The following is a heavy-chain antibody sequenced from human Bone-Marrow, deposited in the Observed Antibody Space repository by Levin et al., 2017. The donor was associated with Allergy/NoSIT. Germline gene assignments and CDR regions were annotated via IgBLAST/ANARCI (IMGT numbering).Heavy chain of an antibody. D-gene: IGHD3-3*01. CDR3: AKGQSVTVFGVVSASTYYDYAMDV. J-gene: IGHJ6*02. CDR2: VSGGGGSA. Sequence: GESLKISCPASGFTFNRHAMTWVRQAPGKGLEWVSSVSGGGGSAYYADSVKGRFTISRDNSKNTVYVQMNSLRAEDTAVYYCAKGQSVTVFGVVSASTYYDYAMDVWGQGTTVSVSS. CDR1: GFTFNRHA. V-gene: IGHV3-23*01.